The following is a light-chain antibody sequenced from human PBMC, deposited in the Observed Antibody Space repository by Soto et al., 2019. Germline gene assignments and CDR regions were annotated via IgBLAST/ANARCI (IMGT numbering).Light chain of an antibody. Sequence: QSALTQPPSASGSPGQSVTISCTGTSSDVGGYNYVSWYQQHPGKAPKLMIYEVSKRPSGVPDRFSGSKSGNTASLTVSGLQAEDAADYYCSSYAGSNNLIFGGGTKLIVL. CDR1: SSDVGGYNY. CDR3: SSYAGSNNLI. V-gene: IGLV2-8*01. J-gene: IGLJ2*01. CDR2: EVS.